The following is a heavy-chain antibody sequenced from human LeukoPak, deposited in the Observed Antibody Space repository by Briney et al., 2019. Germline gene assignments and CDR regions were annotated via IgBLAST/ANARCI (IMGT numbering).Heavy chain of an antibody. D-gene: IGHD1-26*01. Sequence: SETLSFTCTVSGGSISSYYWSWIRQPPGKGLEWIGYIYYSGSTNYNPSLKSRVTISVDTSKNQFSLKLSSVTAADTAVYYCARVPLTSVWGAFDIWGQGTMVTVSS. J-gene: IGHJ3*02. CDR3: ARVPLTSVWGAFDI. CDR2: IYYSGST. V-gene: IGHV4-59*01. CDR1: GGSISSYY.